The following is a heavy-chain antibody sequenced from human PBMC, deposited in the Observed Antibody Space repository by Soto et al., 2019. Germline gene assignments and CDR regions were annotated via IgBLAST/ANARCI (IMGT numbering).Heavy chain of an antibody. Sequence: SETLSLTCTVSGGSISSRDSYWGLIRQPPGKGLEWIGSFHYSGSTYYNPSLKSRVTISVDTSKNQLSLRVTSVTAADTAVYYCARGFERYQFDYWGQGTMVTVSS. CDR3: ARGFERYQFDY. CDR2: FHYSGST. V-gene: IGHV4-39*01. J-gene: IGHJ4*02. D-gene: IGHD2-2*01. CDR1: GGSISSRDSY.